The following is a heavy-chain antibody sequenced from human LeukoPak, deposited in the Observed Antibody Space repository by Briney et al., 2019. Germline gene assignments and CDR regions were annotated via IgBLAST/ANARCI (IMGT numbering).Heavy chain of an antibody. V-gene: IGHV1-46*01. CDR3: ARGGDYYDSSGYHYSATH. CDR1: GYTFTSYY. J-gene: IGHJ4*02. CDR2: FNPGGGGT. D-gene: IGHD3-22*01. Sequence: ASVKVSCKACGYTFTSYYMHWVRQAPGQRLEWMGIFNPGGGGTSYAQKFQGRVTMTMDTSTSTVYMDLSSLRSEDTAVYYCARGGDYYDSSGYHYSATHWGQGTLVTVSS.